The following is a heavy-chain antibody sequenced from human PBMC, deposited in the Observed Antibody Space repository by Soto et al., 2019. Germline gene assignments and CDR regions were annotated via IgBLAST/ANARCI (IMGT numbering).Heavy chain of an antibody. D-gene: IGHD4-17*01. CDR2: IYYSGST. CDR1: GGSISSSSYY. Sequence: SETLSLTCTVSGGSISSSSYYWGWIRQPPGKGLEWIGSIYYSGSTYYNPSLKSRVTISVDTSKNQFSLKLSSVTAADTAVYYCARLRRAYGDANYWGQGTLVTVSS. CDR3: ARLRRAYGDANY. J-gene: IGHJ4*02. V-gene: IGHV4-39*01.